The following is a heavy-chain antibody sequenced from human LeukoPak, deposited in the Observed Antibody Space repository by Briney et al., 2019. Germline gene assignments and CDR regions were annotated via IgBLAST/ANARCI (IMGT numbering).Heavy chain of an antibody. CDR2: INAGNGNT. CDR1: GYTFTSYA. D-gene: IGHD3-10*01. J-gene: IGHJ4*02. CDR3: ARDLLVRGVIILFGY. V-gene: IGHV1-3*01. Sequence: GASVKVSCKASGYTFTSYAMHWVRQAPGQRLEWMGWINAGNGNTKYSQKFRGRVTITRDTSASTAYMELSSLRSEDTAVYYCARDLLVRGVIILFGYWGQGTLVTVSS.